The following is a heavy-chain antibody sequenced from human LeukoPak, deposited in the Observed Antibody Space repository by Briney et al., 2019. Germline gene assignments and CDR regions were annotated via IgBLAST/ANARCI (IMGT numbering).Heavy chain of an antibody. D-gene: IGHD5-24*01. CDR1: GFTFSSYG. CDR3: TRVGYIDEGIDY. J-gene: IGHJ4*02. Sequence: QTGGSLRLSCAASGFTFSSYGIHWVRQAPGKGLEWVALIWYDGSNKYYADSVKGRFTISRDNAKNSLYLQMNSLRAEDTAIYYCTRVGYIDEGIDYWGQGTLVTVSS. CDR2: IWYDGSNK. V-gene: IGHV3-33*03.